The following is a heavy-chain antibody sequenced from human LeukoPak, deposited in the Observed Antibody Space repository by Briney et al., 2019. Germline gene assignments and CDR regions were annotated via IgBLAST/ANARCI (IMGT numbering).Heavy chain of an antibody. D-gene: IGHD3-9*01. CDR3: ARDPYYDILTGRDY. J-gene: IGHJ4*02. V-gene: IGHV3-48*04. Sequence: PGGSLRLSCAASGFTFSSYSMNWVRQAPGRGLEWVSYISSSSSTIYYADSVKGRFTISRDNAKNSLYLQMNSLRAEDTAVYYCARDPYYDILTGRDYWGQGTLVTVSS. CDR2: ISSSSSTI. CDR1: GFTFSSYS.